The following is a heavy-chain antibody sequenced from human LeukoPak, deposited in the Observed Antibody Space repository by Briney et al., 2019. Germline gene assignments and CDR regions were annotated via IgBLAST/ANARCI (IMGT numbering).Heavy chain of an antibody. Sequence: SETLSLTCSVSGGSITRYYWSWIRQPPGRGLEWIGFVYSNGNTNYNPSLKSRVTISVDASKNHFSLTLTSVTAADTAVYYCARHYDSWTGSYFDWGQGTLVTVSS. V-gene: IGHV4-59*08. J-gene: IGHJ4*02. CDR2: VYSNGNT. D-gene: IGHD3-3*01. CDR3: ARHYDSWTGSYFD. CDR1: GGSITRYY.